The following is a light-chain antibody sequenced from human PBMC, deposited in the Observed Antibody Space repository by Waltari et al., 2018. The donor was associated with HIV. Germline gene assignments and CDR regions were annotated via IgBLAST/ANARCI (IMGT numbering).Light chain of an antibody. Sequence: EIVMTQSPATLSVSPGERATISCRASQSVTSNLAWYQQKPGQAPRLLIYGASTRATGIPARFSGGGSGTEFTLTIRSLQSEDFAVYYCQQYNNWPPTFGQGTKVEIK. CDR1: QSVTSN. J-gene: IGKJ1*01. CDR3: QQYNNWPPT. CDR2: GAS. V-gene: IGKV3-15*01.